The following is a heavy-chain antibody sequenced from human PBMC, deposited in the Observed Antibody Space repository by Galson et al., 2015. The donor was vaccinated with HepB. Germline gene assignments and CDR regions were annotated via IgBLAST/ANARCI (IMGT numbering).Heavy chain of an antibody. V-gene: IGHV3-73*01. CDR2: IRSKASSHAT. CDR1: GLTFSGSA. D-gene: IGHD6-19*01. J-gene: IGHJ4*02. Sequence: SLRLSCAASGLTFSGSAIHWVRQASGKGLEWVGRIRSKASSHATAYTASLKGRFTISRDDSKNTAYLHMNSLKTEDTAVYYCARLGDLSGYSSLWGQGTLVTVSS. CDR3: ARLGDLSGYSSL.